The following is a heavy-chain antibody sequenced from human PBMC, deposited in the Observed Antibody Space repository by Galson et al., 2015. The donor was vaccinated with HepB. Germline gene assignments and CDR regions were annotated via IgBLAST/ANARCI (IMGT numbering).Heavy chain of an antibody. CDR3: ARAYCSSTSCYDDY. V-gene: IGHV3-30-3*01. Sequence: ALRLSCAASGFTFGSYAMHWVRQAPGKGLEWVAVISYDGSNKYYADSVKGRFTISRDNSKNTLYLQMNSLRAEDTAVYYCARAYCSSTSCYDDYWGQGTLVTVYS. CDR1: GFTFGSYA. CDR2: ISYDGSNK. J-gene: IGHJ4*02. D-gene: IGHD2-2*01.